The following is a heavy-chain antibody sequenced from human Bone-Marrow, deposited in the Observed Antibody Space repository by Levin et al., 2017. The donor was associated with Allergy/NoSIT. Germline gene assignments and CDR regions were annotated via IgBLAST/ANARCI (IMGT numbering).Heavy chain of an antibody. CDR3: ARGPSTYSSGWIDY. CDR2: ITTGSSYI. V-gene: IGHV3-21*01. CDR1: RFTFSDFS. D-gene: IGHD6-19*01. Sequence: LGESLKISCAASRFTFSDFSMNWVRQAPGKGLEWVSSITTGSSYIYYADSVKGRFTISRDNAKNSLYLQMNSLRAEDTAVYYCARGPSTYSSGWIDYWGQGTLVTVSS. J-gene: IGHJ4*02.